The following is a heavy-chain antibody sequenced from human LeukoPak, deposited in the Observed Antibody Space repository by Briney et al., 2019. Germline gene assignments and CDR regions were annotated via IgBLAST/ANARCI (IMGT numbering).Heavy chain of an antibody. Sequence: ASVKVSCKASGYTFTSYYMHWVRQAPGQGLEWMGIINPSGGSTSYAQKFQGRVTMTRDTSTSTVYMELSSLRSEDTAVYYCARDPANYGGNSDAFDIWGQGTMVTVSS. V-gene: IGHV1-46*01. J-gene: IGHJ3*02. CDR3: ARDPANYGGNSDAFDI. D-gene: IGHD4-23*01. CDR2: INPSGGST. CDR1: GYTFTSYY.